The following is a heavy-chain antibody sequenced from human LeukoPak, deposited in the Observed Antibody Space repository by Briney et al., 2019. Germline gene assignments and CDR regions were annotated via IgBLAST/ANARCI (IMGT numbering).Heavy chain of an antibody. V-gene: IGHV1-18*01. J-gene: IGHJ5*02. CDR3: ARDLWEYSSGWNWFDP. CDR1: GYTFTSYG. D-gene: IGHD6-19*01. Sequence: ASVKVSCKASGYTFTSYGISWVRRAPGQGLEWMGWISAYNGNTNYAQKLQGRVTMTTDTSTSTAYMELRSLRSDDTAVYYCARDLWEYSSGWNWFDPWGQGTLVTVSS. CDR2: ISAYNGNT.